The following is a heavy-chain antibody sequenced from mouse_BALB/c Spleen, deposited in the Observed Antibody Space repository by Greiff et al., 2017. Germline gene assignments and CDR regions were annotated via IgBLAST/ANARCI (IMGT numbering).Heavy chain of an antibody. CDR3: ARTTVVALDY. Sequence: VQVVESGAELVRPGSSVKISCKASGYAFSSYWMNWVKQRPGQGLEWIGQIYPGDGDTNYNGKFKGKATLTADKSSSTAYMQLSSLTSEDSAVYFCARTTVVALDYWGQGTTLTVSS. CDR2: IYPGDGDT. D-gene: IGHD1-1*01. V-gene: IGHV1-80*01. J-gene: IGHJ2*01. CDR1: GYAFSSYW.